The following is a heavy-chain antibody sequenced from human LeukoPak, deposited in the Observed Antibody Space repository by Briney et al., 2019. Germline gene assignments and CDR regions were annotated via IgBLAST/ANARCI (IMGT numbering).Heavy chain of an antibody. Sequence: AASVKVSCKASGGTFSSYAISWVRQAPGQGLEWMGGIIPIFGTANYAQKFQGRVTITADESTSTAYMELSSLRSEDAAVYYCARGPLNYYGSGSYYIEGYWGQGTLVTVSS. CDR1: GGTFSSYA. J-gene: IGHJ4*02. CDR2: IIPIFGTA. V-gene: IGHV1-69*01. D-gene: IGHD3-10*01. CDR3: ARGPLNYYGSGSYYIEGY.